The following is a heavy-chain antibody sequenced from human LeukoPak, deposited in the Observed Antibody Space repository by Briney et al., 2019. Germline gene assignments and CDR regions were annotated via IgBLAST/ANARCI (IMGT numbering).Heavy chain of an antibody. J-gene: IGHJ4*02. D-gene: IGHD6-13*01. Sequence: SETLSLTCTVSGGSISSYYWSWIRQPPGKGLEWIGYIYYSGSTNYNPSLKSRVAISVDTSKNQFSLKLSSVTAADTAVYYCARGVYSSSWPFDYWGQGTLVTVSS. V-gene: IGHV4-59*01. CDR1: GGSISSYY. CDR2: IYYSGST. CDR3: ARGVYSSSWPFDY.